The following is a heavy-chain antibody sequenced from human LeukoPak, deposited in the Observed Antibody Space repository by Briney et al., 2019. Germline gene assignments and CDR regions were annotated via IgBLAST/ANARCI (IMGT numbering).Heavy chain of an antibody. CDR3: AKDFGEAAFDI. D-gene: IGHD3-10*01. J-gene: IGHJ3*02. CDR2: ISYDGSNK. CDR1: GFTFSSYA. Sequence: GRSLRLSCAASGFTFSSYAMHWVRQAPGKGLEWVAVISYDGSNKYYADSVKGRFTISRDNSKNTLYLQMNSLRAEDTAVYYCAKDFGEAAFDIWGQGTMVTVSS. V-gene: IGHV3-30-3*01.